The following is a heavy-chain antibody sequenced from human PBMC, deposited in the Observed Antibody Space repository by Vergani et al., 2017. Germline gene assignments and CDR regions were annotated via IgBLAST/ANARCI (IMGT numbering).Heavy chain of an antibody. V-gene: IGHV3-7*01. Sequence: EVQLVESGGGLVQPGGSLTLSCAASGFTFSNSWMTWVRQVPGKGLEWVACIKQDGSQKYYADSVRGRFTISRDNVKNSLFLQMNSLRAEDTAVYYCATKSCGTPGCQIGYFREWGQGTLVTVSS. CDR2: IKQDGSQK. J-gene: IGHJ1*01. CDR1: GFTFSNSW. D-gene: IGHD1-1*01. CDR3: ATKSCGTPGCQIGYFRE.